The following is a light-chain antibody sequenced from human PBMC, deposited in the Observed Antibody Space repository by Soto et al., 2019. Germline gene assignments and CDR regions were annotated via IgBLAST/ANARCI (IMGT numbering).Light chain of an antibody. Sequence: IQLTQSPSSLSASVGDRVIITCRASQGINSYLAWYQHKPGQAPKLLIYGASTLQRGVSSRFSGSGSGTDFTLTISSLQPEDSATYYCQQLNSYLEGTFGQGTKVEIK. CDR2: GAS. J-gene: IGKJ1*01. V-gene: IGKV1-9*01. CDR3: QQLNSYLEGT. CDR1: QGINSY.